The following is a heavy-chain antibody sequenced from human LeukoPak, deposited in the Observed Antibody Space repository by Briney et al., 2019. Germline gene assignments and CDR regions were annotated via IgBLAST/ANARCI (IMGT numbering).Heavy chain of an antibody. CDR1: GGSISSYY. Sequence: PSETLSLTCTVSGGSISSYYWSWIRQPPGKGLEWIGYIYYSGSTNYNPSLKSRVTISVDTSKNQFALKLSSVTAAATTVYYCARASRYYDFWSGYYWIDPWGQGTLVTVSS. CDR3: ARASRYYDFWSGYYWIDP. V-gene: IGHV4-59*01. J-gene: IGHJ5*02. CDR2: IYYSGST. D-gene: IGHD3-3*01.